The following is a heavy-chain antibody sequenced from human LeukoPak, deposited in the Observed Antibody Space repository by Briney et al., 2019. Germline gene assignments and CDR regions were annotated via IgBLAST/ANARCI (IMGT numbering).Heavy chain of an antibody. CDR2: ISGGGDAT. Sequence: PGGSLRLSCAASGFTFSSYAMNWVRQAPGKGLEWVSGISGGGDATFYADSVKGRFTISRDNSKNMLYLQMTSLRAEDTAVYYCEKLRSSTSSDAFDIWGQGTMVTVSS. V-gene: IGHV3-23*01. CDR3: EKLRSSTSSDAFDI. J-gene: IGHJ3*02. D-gene: IGHD2-2*01. CDR1: GFTFSSYA.